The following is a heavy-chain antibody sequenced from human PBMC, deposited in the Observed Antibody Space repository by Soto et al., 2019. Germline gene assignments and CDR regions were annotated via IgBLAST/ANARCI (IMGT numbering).Heavy chain of an antibody. J-gene: IGHJ4*02. Sequence: PSETLSLTCTVSGDSISNNSHYWGWIRQPPGKGLESIANIYYDGNTYYNPSLKSRATISLDTSKNQFSLRLNSVTAADTAVYFCVRPSTEHRIFMHPFDYRGLGTLVTV. CDR1: GDSISNNSHY. V-gene: IGHV4-39*01. CDR2: IYYDGNT. CDR3: VRPSTEHRIFMHPFDY. D-gene: IGHD2-8*02.